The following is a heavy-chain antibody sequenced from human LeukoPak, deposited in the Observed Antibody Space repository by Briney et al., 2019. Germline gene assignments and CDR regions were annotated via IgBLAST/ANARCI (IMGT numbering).Heavy chain of an antibody. V-gene: IGHV3-30*04. CDR1: GFTFSSYA. J-gene: IGHJ4*02. D-gene: IGHD6-19*01. CDR2: ISYDGSNK. CDR3: ATGYSSGQGAFEY. Sequence: GGSVRLPCAASGFTFSSYAMHWVRQAPGKGLEWVAVISYDGSNKYYADSVKGRFTISRDNSKNTLYLQMNSLRAEDTAVYYCATGYSSGQGAFEYWGQGTLVTVSS.